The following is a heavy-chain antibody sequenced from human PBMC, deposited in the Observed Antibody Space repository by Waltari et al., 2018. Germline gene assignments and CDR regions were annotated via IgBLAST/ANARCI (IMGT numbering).Heavy chain of an antibody. J-gene: IGHJ6*02. CDR1: GGSISSSSYY. CDR3: ASKTYYDSSGYWPYYYYYGMDV. Sequence: QLQLQESGPGLVKPSETLSLTCTVSGGSISSSSYYWGWIRQPPGKGLEWIGSIYYSGSTYYNPSLKSRVTISVDTSKNQFSLKLSSVTAADTAVYYCASKTYYDSSGYWPYYYYYGMDVWGQGTTVTVSS. CDR2: IYYSGST. D-gene: IGHD3-22*01. V-gene: IGHV4-39*01.